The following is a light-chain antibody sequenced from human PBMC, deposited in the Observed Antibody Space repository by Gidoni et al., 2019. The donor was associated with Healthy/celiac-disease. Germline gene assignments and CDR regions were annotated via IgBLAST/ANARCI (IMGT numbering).Light chain of an antibody. CDR3: SSYTSSSTLVV. V-gene: IGLV2-14*03. CDR1: SSDVGGYNY. CDR2: DVG. J-gene: IGLJ2*01. Sequence: QSALTQPASVSGSPGQSIPISCTGTSSDVGGYNYVSWYQQHPGKAPKLMIYDVGNRPSGVSNRLSGSKSGNTASLTISGLQAEDEADYYCSSYTSSSTLVVFGGGTKLTVI.